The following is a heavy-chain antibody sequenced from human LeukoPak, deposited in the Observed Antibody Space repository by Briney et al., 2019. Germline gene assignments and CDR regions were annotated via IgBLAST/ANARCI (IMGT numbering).Heavy chain of an antibody. CDR2: IYYSGST. D-gene: IGHD1-26*01. CDR1: GGSISSSSYY. Sequence: SETLSLTCTVSGGSISSSSYYWGWIRQPPGKGLEWIGSIYYSGSTYYNPSLKSRVTISVDTSKNQFSLKLSSVTAADTAVYYCARDASIVGATQDWGQGTLVTVSS. V-gene: IGHV4-39*07. J-gene: IGHJ4*02. CDR3: ARDASIVGATQD.